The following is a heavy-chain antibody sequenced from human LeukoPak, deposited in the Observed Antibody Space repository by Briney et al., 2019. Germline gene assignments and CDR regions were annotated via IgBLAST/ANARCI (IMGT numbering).Heavy chain of an antibody. CDR2: ISSGSSAR. Sequence: PGGSLRLSCAASGFTFSSHSMNWVRQTPGKGLEWVSYISSGSSARYYADSVKGRFTISRDDARNSLYLQMNSLRAEDTAVYYCAKDLDRVTVMGTRGFDPWGQGTLVTVSS. V-gene: IGHV3-48*01. D-gene: IGHD1-7*01. CDR3: AKDLDRVTVMGTRGFDP. J-gene: IGHJ5*02. CDR1: GFTFSSHS.